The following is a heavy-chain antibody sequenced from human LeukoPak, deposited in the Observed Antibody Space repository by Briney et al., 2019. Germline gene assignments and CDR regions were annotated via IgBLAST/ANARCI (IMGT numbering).Heavy chain of an antibody. J-gene: IGHJ6*02. Sequence: PSETLSLTCTVSGGSISSYYWSWIRQPPGKGLEWIGYIYYSGSTNYNPSLKSRVTISVDTSKNQFSLELSSVTAADTAVYYCARHVRVVVAATPQTKYYGMDVWGQGTTVTVSS. CDR3: ARHVRVVVAATPQTKYYGMDV. CDR1: GGSISSYY. D-gene: IGHD2-15*01. CDR2: IYYSGST. V-gene: IGHV4-59*08.